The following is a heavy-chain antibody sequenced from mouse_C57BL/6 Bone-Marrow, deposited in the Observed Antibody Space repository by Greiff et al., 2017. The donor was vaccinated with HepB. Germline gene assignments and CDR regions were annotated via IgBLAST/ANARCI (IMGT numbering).Heavy chain of an antibody. V-gene: IGHV1-4*01. D-gene: IGHD1-1*01. CDR1: GYTFTSYT. CDR3: ARAGYGPLAMDY. J-gene: IGHJ4*01. Sequence: VQRVESGAELARPGASVKMSCKASGYTFTSYTMHWVKQRPGQGLEWIGYINPSSGYTKYNQKFKDKATLTADKSSSTAYMQLSSLTSEDSAVYYCARAGYGPLAMDYWGQGTSVTVSS. CDR2: INPSSGYT.